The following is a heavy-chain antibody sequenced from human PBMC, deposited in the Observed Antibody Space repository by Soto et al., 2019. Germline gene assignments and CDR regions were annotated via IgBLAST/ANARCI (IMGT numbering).Heavy chain of an antibody. CDR1: GVSSSSSSYY. J-gene: IGHJ4*02. D-gene: IGHD6-13*01. CDR2: IYYSGST. V-gene: IGHV4-39*01. Sequence: PLETLSLTWTVSGVSSSSSSYYWGWIRQPPGKGLEWIGSIYYSGSTYYNPSLKSRVTISVDTSKNQFSLKLSSVTAADTAVYYCARQFGLIAAAGFGYDYWGQGTLVTVSS. CDR3: ARQFGLIAAAGFGYDY.